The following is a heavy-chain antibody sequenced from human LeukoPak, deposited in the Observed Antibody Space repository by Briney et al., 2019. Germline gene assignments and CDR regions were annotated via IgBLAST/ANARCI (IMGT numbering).Heavy chain of an antibody. J-gene: IGHJ6*02. V-gene: IGHV3-74*01. CDR1: GFTFRSHW. D-gene: IGHD3-10*01. CDR2: SNSDGSST. Sequence: GGSLRLSCAASGFTFRSHWMHWVRQAPGKGLVWVSRSNSDGSSTNYADSVKGRFTISRDNAKNTLYLQMTSLGAEDTAVYYCVRGGFGHAMDVWGQGTTVTVSS. CDR3: VRGGFGHAMDV.